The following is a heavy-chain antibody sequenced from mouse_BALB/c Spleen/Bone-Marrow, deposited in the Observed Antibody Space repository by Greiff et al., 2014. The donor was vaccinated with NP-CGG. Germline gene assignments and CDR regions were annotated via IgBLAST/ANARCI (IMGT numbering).Heavy chain of an antibody. J-gene: IGHJ4*01. V-gene: IGHV3-8*02. D-gene: IGHD3-1*01. Sequence: EVQLVESGPSLVKPSQTLSLTCSVPGDSITSGYWNWIRKFPGNKLEYMGFISYSSSTYYNPSLKSRISITRDTSKNLYYLQLNSVTTEDSATYYCARSGSSGYHYYAMDYWGQGTSVTVSS. CDR2: ISYSSST. CDR1: GDSITSGY. CDR3: ARSGSSGYHYYAMDY.